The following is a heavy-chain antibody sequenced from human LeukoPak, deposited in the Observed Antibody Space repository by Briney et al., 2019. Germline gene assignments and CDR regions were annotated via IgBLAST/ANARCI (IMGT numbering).Heavy chain of an antibody. D-gene: IGHD3-10*02. J-gene: IGHJ2*01. V-gene: IGHV3-23*01. CDR3: ARELVSSGTGYFHL. CDR2: ITGSTTWT. CDR1: GFTFGNFG. Sequence: PGGSLRLSCEVSGFTFGNFGMTWVRQAPGKGLQWVSGITGSTTWTYYAASVKGRFTVSRDNSQNTLHLQMNSLRADDTAVYYCARELVSSGTGYFHLWGRGTLVTVSS.